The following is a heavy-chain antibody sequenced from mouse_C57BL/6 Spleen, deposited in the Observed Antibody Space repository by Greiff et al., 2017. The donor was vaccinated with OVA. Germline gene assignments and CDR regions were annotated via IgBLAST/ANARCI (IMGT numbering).Heavy chain of an antibody. V-gene: IGHV1-52*01. Sequence: QVQLQQPGAELVRPGSSVKLSCKASGYTFTSYWMHWVKQRPIQGLEWIGNIDPSDSETPYNQKFKDKATLTVDKSSSTAYIQLSGLTSEDSAVYYCARAGTYLDYWGQGTTLTVSS. CDR1: GYTFTSYW. CDR3: ARAGTYLDY. J-gene: IGHJ2*01. CDR2: IDPSDSET.